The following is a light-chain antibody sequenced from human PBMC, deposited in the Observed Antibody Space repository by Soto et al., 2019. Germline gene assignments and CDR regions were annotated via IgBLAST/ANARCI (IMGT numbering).Light chain of an antibody. Sequence: EMVEREYPLTLAVSSKERTTLSCRANQSVSSNLVWYQQRPGQAPRLLIYGASTRATGIPERFSGSGSGTEFTLTISSLQSEDFAVYYCQQYNNWPLTFGGGTKVDIK. V-gene: IGKV3D-15*01. CDR2: GAS. CDR1: QSVSSN. J-gene: IGKJ4*01. CDR3: QQYNNWPLT.